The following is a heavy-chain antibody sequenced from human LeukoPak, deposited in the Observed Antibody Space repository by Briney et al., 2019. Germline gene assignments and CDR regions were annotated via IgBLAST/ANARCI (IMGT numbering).Heavy chain of an antibody. D-gene: IGHD3-22*01. CDR3: ASCVSPSTRMYNWFDP. J-gene: IGHJ5*02. CDR2: INHSGST. V-gene: IGHV4-34*01. CDR1: GGSFSGYY. Sequence: SETLSLTCAVYGGSFSGYYWSWIRQPPGKGLEWVGEINHSGSTNYNPSLKSRVTISVDTSKNQFSLKLSSVTAADTAVYYCASCVSPSTRMYNWFDPWGQGTLVTVSS.